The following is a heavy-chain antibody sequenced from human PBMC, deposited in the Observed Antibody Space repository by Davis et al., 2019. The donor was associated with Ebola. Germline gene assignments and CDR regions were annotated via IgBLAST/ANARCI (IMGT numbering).Heavy chain of an antibody. Sequence: GESLKISCYTSGYSFTNYRIGWVRQLPGKGLEWMGINHPCDSETRYSPSFQGQVTISADKSISTAYLQWNSLKASDTAVYYCARRNYYGSGSQYSHFDYWGQGTLVTVSS. J-gene: IGHJ4*02. D-gene: IGHD3-10*01. CDR2: NHPCDSET. CDR3: ARRNYYGSGSQYSHFDY. CDR1: GYSFTNYR. V-gene: IGHV5-51*01.